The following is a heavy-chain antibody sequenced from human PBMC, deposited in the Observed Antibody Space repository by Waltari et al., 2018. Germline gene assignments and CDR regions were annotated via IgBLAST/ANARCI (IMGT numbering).Heavy chain of an antibody. J-gene: IGHJ4*02. Sequence: EVQLLESGGGLAQPGGSLRLSCAASCFTFSTCTMSWVRQAPGKGLERVSGITGSGDATYYADSVKGRFTISRDNSKNTLYLQMNNLRAEDTAVYYCAKSPKVATIFDYWGQGTLVTVS. CDR1: CFTFSTCT. D-gene: IGHD5-12*01. V-gene: IGHV3-23*01. CDR3: AKSPKVATIFDY. CDR2: ITGSGDAT.